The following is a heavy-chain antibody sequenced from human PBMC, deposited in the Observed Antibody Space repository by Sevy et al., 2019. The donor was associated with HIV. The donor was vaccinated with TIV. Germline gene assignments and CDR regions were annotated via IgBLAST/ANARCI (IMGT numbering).Heavy chain of an antibody. Sequence: GGSLRLSCAASGFTFSSYWMTWVRQAPGKGLEWVATIKQDGSEKYYVDSVKGRFTISTDNAKNSLYLQMNSLRAEDTAVYYCASPPYYHDSSGYYANYWGQGTLVTVAS. CDR2: IKQDGSEK. CDR1: GFTFSSYW. CDR3: ASPPYYHDSSGYYANY. J-gene: IGHJ4*02. V-gene: IGHV3-7*01. D-gene: IGHD3-22*01.